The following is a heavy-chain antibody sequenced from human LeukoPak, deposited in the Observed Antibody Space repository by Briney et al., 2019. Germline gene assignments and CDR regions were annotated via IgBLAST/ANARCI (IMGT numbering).Heavy chain of an antibody. J-gene: IGHJ1*01. CDR3: ARDFDVVVVALQH. Sequence: GGSLRLSCAASGFTFSSYSMNWVRQAPGKGLEWVSSISSSSSYIYYADSVKGRLTISRDNAKNSPYLQMNSLRAEDTAVYYCARDFDVVVVALQHWGQGTLVTVSS. CDR1: GFTFSSYS. D-gene: IGHD2-15*01. CDR2: ISSSSSYI. V-gene: IGHV3-21*01.